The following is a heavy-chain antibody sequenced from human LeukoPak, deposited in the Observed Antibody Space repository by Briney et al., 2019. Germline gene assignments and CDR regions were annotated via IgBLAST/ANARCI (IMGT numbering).Heavy chain of an antibody. V-gene: IGHV3-23*01. CDR3: ARDIPRHYYDSSGYPTPGNWFDP. J-gene: IGHJ5*02. CDR2: ISGSGGST. CDR1: GFTFSSYA. Sequence: PGGSLRLSCAASGFTFSSYAMSWVRQAPGKGLEWVSAISGSGGSTYYADSVKGRFTISRDNSKNTLYLQMNSLRAEDTAVYYCARDIPRHYYDSSGYPTPGNWFDPWGQGTLVTVSS. D-gene: IGHD3-22*01.